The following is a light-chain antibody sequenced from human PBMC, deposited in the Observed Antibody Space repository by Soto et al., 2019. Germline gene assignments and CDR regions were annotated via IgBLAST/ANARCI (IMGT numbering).Light chain of an antibody. CDR3: AAWDDSLNGPLYV. Sequence: QSVLTQPPSASGTPGQRVTISCSGSSSNIGSNTVNWYQQLPGTAPKLLIYSNNQRPSGVPDRFSGSKSGTSASLAISGLQSEDEADDYCAAWDDSLNGPLYVFGTGTKVTVL. CDR2: SNN. V-gene: IGLV1-44*01. CDR1: SSNIGSNT. J-gene: IGLJ1*01.